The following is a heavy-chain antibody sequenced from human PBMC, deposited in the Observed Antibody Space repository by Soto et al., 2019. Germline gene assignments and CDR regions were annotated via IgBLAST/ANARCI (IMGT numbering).Heavy chain of an antibody. D-gene: IGHD6-13*01. J-gene: IGHJ5*02. Sequence: QVQLQESGPGLVKPSETLSLTCTVSNGSISSYYWSWIRQPAGKGLEWIGRIHSSGGTNYYPSLRSRVTMSVDTSKNQFSLKLNSVTAADTAVYYCAREMGSSSSPRWFDPWGQGTLVTVSS. V-gene: IGHV4-4*07. CDR2: IHSSGGT. CDR1: NGSISSYY. CDR3: AREMGSSSSPRWFDP.